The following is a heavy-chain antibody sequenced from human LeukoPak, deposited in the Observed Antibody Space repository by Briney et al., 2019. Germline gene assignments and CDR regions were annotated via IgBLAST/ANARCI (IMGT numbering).Heavy chain of an antibody. V-gene: IGHV3-7*03. CDR1: GFTFSSYW. Sequence: GGSLRLSCAASGFTFSSYWMSWVRQAPGKGLEWVANIKQDGSEKYYVDSVKGRFTISRDNAKNSLYLQMNSLRVEDSAMYYCVKRLTLGDLSIKGAFALWGQGTMVTVAS. D-gene: IGHD3-16*02. CDR2: IKQDGSEK. J-gene: IGHJ3*01. CDR3: VKRLTLGDLSIKGAFAL.